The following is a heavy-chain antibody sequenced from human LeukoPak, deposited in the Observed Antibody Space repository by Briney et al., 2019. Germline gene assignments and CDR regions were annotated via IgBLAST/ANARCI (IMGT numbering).Heavy chain of an antibody. CDR1: GFTFSSYA. D-gene: IGHD3-22*01. CDR3: ARDLDSSGYYHVVDS. V-gene: IGHV3-23*01. Sequence: GGSLRLSCADSGFTFSSYAMSWVRQAPGKGLEWVSLISTSGRTHYADSVQGRFTISRGNSKNTLSLHMNSLRAEDTAVYYCARDLDSSGYYHVVDSWGQGALVTVSS. J-gene: IGHJ4*02. CDR2: ISTSGRT.